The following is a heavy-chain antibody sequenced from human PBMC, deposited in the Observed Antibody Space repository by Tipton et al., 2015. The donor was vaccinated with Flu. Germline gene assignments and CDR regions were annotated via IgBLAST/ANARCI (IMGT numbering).Heavy chain of an antibody. Sequence: LRLSCTVSGGSISSYYWSWIRQPPGKGLEWIGYIYYSGSTNYNPSLKSRVTISVDTSKNQFSLKLSSVTAADPAGYYCAREVGYSYGYYYGMDVWGQGTTVTVSS. CDR3: AREVGYSYGYYYGMDV. J-gene: IGHJ6*02. CDR2: IYYSGST. D-gene: IGHD5-18*01. V-gene: IGHV4-59*01. CDR1: GGSISSYY.